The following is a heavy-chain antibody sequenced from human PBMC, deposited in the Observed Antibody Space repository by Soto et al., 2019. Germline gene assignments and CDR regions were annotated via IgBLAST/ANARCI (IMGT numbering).Heavy chain of an antibody. J-gene: IGHJ4*02. CDR3: ARDGTLYDSRAYYYLY. Sequence: QVQLVQSGAEVKKPGSSVKVSCKASGGTFSSYTITWVRQAPGQGLEWMGGITPMFGTQNYAQKFRGRVTITADESTSTAYMELTSLRSEDTAMYFCARDGTLYDSRAYYYLYWGQGTLVTVSS. CDR1: GGTFSSYT. V-gene: IGHV1-69*01. CDR2: ITPMFGTQ. D-gene: IGHD3-22*01.